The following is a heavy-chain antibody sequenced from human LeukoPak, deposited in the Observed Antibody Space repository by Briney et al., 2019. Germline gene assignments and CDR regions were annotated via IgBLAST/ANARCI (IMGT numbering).Heavy chain of an antibody. CDR1: GGPISSYY. CDR3: ASLGTLRS. D-gene: IGHD7-27*01. V-gene: IGHV4-39*01. J-gene: IGHJ5*02. CDR2: ISYSGTN. Sequence: SETLSLTCTVSGGPISSYYCGWIRQPPGKGLEWIGSISYSGTNYNNPSLKSRVSISIDTSKNQFSVNLTSVNAADTAMYYCASLGTLRSWGQGTLVTVSS.